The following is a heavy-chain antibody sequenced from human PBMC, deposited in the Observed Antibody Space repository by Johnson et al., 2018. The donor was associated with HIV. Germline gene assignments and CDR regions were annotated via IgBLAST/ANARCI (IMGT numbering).Heavy chain of an antibody. Sequence: VQLVESGGGLIQPGGSLRLSCVASGFTVSSNYMSWVRQAPGKGLEWVSGINWNGGSTGYADSVKGRFTISRDNAKNSLYLQMNSLRAEDTAVYYCARPIARGASNIWGQGTMVTVSS. CDR3: ARPIARGASNI. CDR2: INWNGGST. CDR1: GFTVSSNY. J-gene: IGHJ3*02. V-gene: IGHV3-20*04. D-gene: IGHD1-26*01.